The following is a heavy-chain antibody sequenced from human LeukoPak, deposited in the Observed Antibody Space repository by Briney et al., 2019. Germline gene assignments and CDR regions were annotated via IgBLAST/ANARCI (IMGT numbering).Heavy chain of an antibody. CDR2: VYYSGST. J-gene: IGHJ4*02. CDR3: ARHEPYSSSWEDFDY. CDR1: GGSISSSSYY. V-gene: IGHV4-39*01. Sequence: SETLTLTCTVSGGSISSSSYYWGWIRQPPGKGLEWIGSVYYSGSTNYNPSLKSRVTISVDTSKNQFSLKLSSVTAADTAVYYCARHEPYSSSWEDFDYWGQGTLVTVSS. D-gene: IGHD6-13*01.